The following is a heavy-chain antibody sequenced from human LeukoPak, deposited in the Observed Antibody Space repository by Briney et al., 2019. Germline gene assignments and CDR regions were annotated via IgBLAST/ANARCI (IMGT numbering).Heavy chain of an antibody. Sequence: SETLSLTCTVSGGSISSSSYYWGWIRQPPGKRLEWIGSIYYSGSTYYNPSLKSRVTISVDTSKNQFSLKLSSVTAADTAVYYCARLGYCSGGSCYTYYGMDVWGQGTTVTVSS. D-gene: IGHD2-15*01. CDR2: IYYSGST. CDR1: GGSISSSSYY. J-gene: IGHJ6*02. CDR3: ARLGYCSGGSCYTYYGMDV. V-gene: IGHV4-39*01.